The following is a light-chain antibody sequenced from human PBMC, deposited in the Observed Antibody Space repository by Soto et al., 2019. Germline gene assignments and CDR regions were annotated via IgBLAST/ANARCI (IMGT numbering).Light chain of an antibody. Sequence: DIQMTQSPSSLSASVGDRVTITCQASQDIREYVNWYQLKPGKAPRLLIYDASHLETGVPSKFSGSRSGTDFTFTTNGLQPEDIATYCCQQYDSLTYTFRQGTKVDIX. J-gene: IGKJ2*01. V-gene: IGKV1-33*01. CDR3: QQYDSLTYT. CDR2: DAS. CDR1: QDIREY.